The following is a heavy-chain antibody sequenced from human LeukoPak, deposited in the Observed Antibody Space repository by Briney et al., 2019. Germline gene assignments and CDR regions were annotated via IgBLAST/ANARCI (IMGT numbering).Heavy chain of an antibody. CDR1: GYSFTNYW. Sequence: GESLKISCKGSGYSFTNYWIAWVRQMPGKGLEWMGIIYPGDSDTRYSPSFQGQVTISADKSISTAYLQWSSLRASDTATYYCARKLEGAGTIDYWGQGTLVTVSS. CDR2: IYPGDSDT. D-gene: IGHD3-3*01. V-gene: IGHV5-51*01. CDR3: ARKLEGAGTIDY. J-gene: IGHJ4*02.